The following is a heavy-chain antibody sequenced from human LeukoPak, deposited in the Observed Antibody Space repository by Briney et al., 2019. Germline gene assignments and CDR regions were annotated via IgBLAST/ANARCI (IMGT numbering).Heavy chain of an antibody. D-gene: IGHD3-22*01. Sequence: TASETLSLTCTVSGGSISSYYWSWIRQPPGKGLEWIGYIYYSGSTSYNPSLKSRVAISVDTSKNQFSLKLSSVTAADTAVYYCARDQGNYYDSSGYYKSPSWFDPWGQGTLVTVSS. CDR1: GGSISSYY. CDR2: IYYSGST. CDR3: ARDQGNYYDSSGYYKSPSWFDP. J-gene: IGHJ5*02. V-gene: IGHV4-59*01.